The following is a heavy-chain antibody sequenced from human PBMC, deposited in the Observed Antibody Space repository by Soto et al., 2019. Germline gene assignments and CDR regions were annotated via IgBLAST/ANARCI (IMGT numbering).Heavy chain of an antibody. V-gene: IGHV1-69*02. J-gene: IGHJ4*02. CDR3: ARGKYYYDVRGNFDY. D-gene: IGHD3-22*01. Sequence: QVQLVQSGAEVKRPGSSVKVSCKASGGTFSSYTFSWVRQAPGQGLEWMGRVIPILGITNYAQKFQGRVAITADKFTSTAYMELSSLRSEDTAMYYCARGKYYYDVRGNFDYWGQGTLVTVSS. CDR1: GGTFSSYT. CDR2: VIPILGIT.